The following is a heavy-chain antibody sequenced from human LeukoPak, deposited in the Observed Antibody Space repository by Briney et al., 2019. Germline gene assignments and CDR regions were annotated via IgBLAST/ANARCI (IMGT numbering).Heavy chain of an antibody. D-gene: IGHD2-15*01. J-gene: IGHJ4*02. V-gene: IGHV3-23*01. Sequence: GGSLRLSCAASGFTFSSYSMAWVRLAPGKGLGWVSIISGSSGATFYADSVKGRFTISGDNSKNTLYLEMSSLRAEDTAVYYCAKEGDRGFVVADYFDYWGQGTLVTVSS. CDR2: ISGSSGAT. CDR1: GFTFSSYS. CDR3: AKEGDRGFVVADYFDY.